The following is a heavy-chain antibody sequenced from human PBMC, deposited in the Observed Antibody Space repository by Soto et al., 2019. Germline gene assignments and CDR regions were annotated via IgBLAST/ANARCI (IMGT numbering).Heavy chain of an antibody. D-gene: IGHD3-16*01. Sequence: QVQLVQSGAEVKKPGASVKVSCKASGYTFTSYGFSWVRQAPGQGLEWMGWINAYNGDTNYAQNLQGRVTMTTDTSTHTAYMELRGLRSDDTAVYYCARMGDVPYYYYGMDVWGQGTTVTVSS. J-gene: IGHJ6*02. V-gene: IGHV1-18*01. CDR3: ARMGDVPYYYYGMDV. CDR1: GYTFTSYG. CDR2: INAYNGDT.